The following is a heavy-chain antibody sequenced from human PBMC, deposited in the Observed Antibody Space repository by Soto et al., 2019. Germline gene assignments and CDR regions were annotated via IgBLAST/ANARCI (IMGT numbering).Heavy chain of an antibody. CDR1: GFTCSVYA. CDR2: VTANGGST. Sequence: PGGSLRLSCAATGFTCSVYAMTWFRQAPGKGLEWVSAVTANGGSTYSADSVKGRFTISRDNSKNTLFLQMNSLRAEDTAVYYCASLGVGDWANYYYYYGMDVWGQGTTVTVSS. J-gene: IGHJ6*02. CDR3: ASLGVGDWANYYYYYGMDV. D-gene: IGHD2-21*02. V-gene: IGHV3-23*01.